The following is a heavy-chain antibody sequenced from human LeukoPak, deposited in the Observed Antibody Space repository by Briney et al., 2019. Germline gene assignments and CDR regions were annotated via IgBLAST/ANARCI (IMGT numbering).Heavy chain of an antibody. CDR1: GFTFSSYA. CDR3: AKVRDTRDWYKDAFDI. D-gene: IGHD6-19*01. V-gene: IGHV3-23*01. CDR2: ITGTGGST. J-gene: IGHJ3*02. Sequence: HSGGSLRLSCAASGFTFSSYAMSWVRQAPGKGLEWVSAITGTGGSTYYVASVKGRFTVSRDNSKNTLYLQMCSLRAEDTAMYYCAKVRDTRDWYKDAFDIWGQGTRVTVSS.